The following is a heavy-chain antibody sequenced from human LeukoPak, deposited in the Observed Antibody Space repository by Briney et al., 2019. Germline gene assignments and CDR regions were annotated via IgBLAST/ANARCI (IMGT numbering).Heavy chain of an antibody. CDR2: IYYSGST. Sequence: SETLPLTCTVSGGSISSYYWSWIRQPPGKGLEWIGYIYYSGSTTYNPSLKSRVTISADTSKNQFSLKLSSVTAADTAIYYCASLDSSGYYYFDYWGQGTLVTVSS. D-gene: IGHD3-22*01. J-gene: IGHJ4*02. V-gene: IGHV4-59*08. CDR3: ASLDSSGYYYFDY. CDR1: GGSISSYY.